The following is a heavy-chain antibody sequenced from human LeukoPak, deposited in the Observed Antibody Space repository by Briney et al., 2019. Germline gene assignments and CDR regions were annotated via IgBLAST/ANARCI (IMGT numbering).Heavy chain of an antibody. CDR1: GGSISSGDYY. Sequence: PSETLSLTCTVSGGSISSGDYYWSWIRQPRGKGLEWIGYIYYSGSTYYNPSLKSRVTISVDTSKNQFSLKLSSVTAADTAVYYCARGGGNYYFDYWGQGTLVTVSS. J-gene: IGHJ4*02. CDR3: ARGGGNYYFDY. D-gene: IGHD1-7*01. CDR2: IYYSGST. V-gene: IGHV4-30-4*01.